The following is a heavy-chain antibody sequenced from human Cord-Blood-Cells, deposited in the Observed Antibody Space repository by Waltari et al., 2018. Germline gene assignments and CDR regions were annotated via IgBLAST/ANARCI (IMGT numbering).Heavy chain of an antibody. CDR2: IWYDGSNK. Sequence: QVQLVESGGGVVQPGRSLRHSCAASGFTFSSYGMHWVRQAPGKGLEWVTVIWYDGSNKYYADSVKGRFTISRDNSKNTLYLQMNSLRAEDTAVYYCARDKSSSWYGKSDYYFDYWGQGTLVTVSS. CDR1: GFTFSSYG. J-gene: IGHJ4*02. D-gene: IGHD6-13*01. V-gene: IGHV3-33*01. CDR3: ARDKSSSWYGKSDYYFDY.